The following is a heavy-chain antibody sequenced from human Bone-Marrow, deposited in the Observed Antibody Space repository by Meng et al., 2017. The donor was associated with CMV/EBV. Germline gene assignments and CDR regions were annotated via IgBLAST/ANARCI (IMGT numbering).Heavy chain of an antibody. CDR2: ISGSDSIR. CDR3: ATYFDY. J-gene: IGHJ4*02. V-gene: IGHV3-48*03. CDR1: GFTFSSYE. Sequence: GESLKISCAASGFTFSSYEMNWVRQAPGKGLEWVSYISGSDSIRYYADSVKGRFTISRDNPKNSLYLQMNSLRAEDTAVYYCATYFDYWGQGTLVTVSS.